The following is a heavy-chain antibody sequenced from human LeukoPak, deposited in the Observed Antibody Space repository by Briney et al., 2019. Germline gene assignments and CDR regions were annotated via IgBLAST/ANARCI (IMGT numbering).Heavy chain of an antibody. CDR3: ARDCNYSQKNSIAARPNYYMDV. CDR2: IIPIFGTA. J-gene: IGHJ6*03. CDR1: GGTFSSYA. Sequence: ASVKVSCKASGGTFSSYAISWVRQAPGQGLEWMGGIIPIFGTANYAQKFQGRVTITADKSTSTAYMELSRLRSDDTAVYYCARDCNYSQKNSIAARPNYYMDVWGKGTTVTVSS. D-gene: IGHD6-6*01. V-gene: IGHV1-69*06.